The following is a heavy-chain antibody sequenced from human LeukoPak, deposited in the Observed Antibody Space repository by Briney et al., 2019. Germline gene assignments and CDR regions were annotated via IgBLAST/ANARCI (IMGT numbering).Heavy chain of an antibody. CDR2: IDVDGSST. Sequence: PGGSLRLSCAASGFTFSNYWMHWVRQAPGMGLVWVSRIDVDGSSTSYADSVKGRFTISRDNAKNTLYLQMNSLRAEDTAVYYCARVSTVTTFDIWGQGTMVTVSS. CDR3: ARVSTVTTFDI. CDR1: GFTFSNYW. J-gene: IGHJ3*02. D-gene: IGHD4-17*01. V-gene: IGHV3-74*01.